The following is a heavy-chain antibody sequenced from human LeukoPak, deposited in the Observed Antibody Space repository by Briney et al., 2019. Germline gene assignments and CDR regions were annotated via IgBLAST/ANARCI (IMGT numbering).Heavy chain of an antibody. J-gene: IGHJ4*02. V-gene: IGHV5-51*01. CDR2: IFPGDSDT. CDR3: ARTQMASIGPSFY. CDR1: GYTFSDYW. D-gene: IGHD5-24*01. Sequence: KRGESLKISCQASGYTFSDYWITWVRQMPGKGLEWMGMIFPGDSDTRYSPSFQGQVAISADKSTTTAYLQWSSLQASDTAIYYCARTQMASIGPSFYWGQGTLVSVSS.